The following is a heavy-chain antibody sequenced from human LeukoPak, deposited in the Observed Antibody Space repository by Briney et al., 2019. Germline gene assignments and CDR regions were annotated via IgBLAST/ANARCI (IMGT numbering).Heavy chain of an antibody. J-gene: IGHJ3*02. V-gene: IGHV1-46*01. D-gene: IGHD1-1*01. CDR3: AREPATTGTTNAFDI. Sequence: INPSGGSTSYAQKFQGRVTMTRDTSTSTVYMELSSLRSEDTAVYYCAREPATTGTTNAFDIWGQGTMVTVSS. CDR2: INPSGGST.